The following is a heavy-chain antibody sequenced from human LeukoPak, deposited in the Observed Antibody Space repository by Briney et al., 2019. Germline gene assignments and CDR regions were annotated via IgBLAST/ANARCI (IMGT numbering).Heavy chain of an antibody. CDR2: IYYSGSA. J-gene: IGHJ3*02. CDR3: ARAVGQDYYDTSGYHAARAFDI. D-gene: IGHD3-22*01. CDR1: GGSFSGYY. V-gene: IGHV4-30-4*01. Sequence: SKTLSLTCAVYGGSFSGYYWSWIRQPPGKGLEWIGYIYYSGSAYYNPSLKSRVTISVDTSKNQFSLNLSSVTAADTAVYYCARAVGQDYYDTSGYHAARAFDIWGQGTMVTVSS.